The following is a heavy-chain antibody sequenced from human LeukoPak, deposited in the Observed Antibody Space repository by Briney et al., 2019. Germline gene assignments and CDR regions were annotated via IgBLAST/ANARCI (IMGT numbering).Heavy chain of an antibody. Sequence: ASVKVSCKASGYIFTSYYMHLVRQAPGQGLEWMGIINPSGGTTSYAQKFQGRVTMTRDTSASTVYMELSSLRSEDTALYYCARGSWYRNDYWGQGTLVTVSS. CDR1: GYIFTSYY. V-gene: IGHV1-46*01. CDR2: INPSGGTT. CDR3: ARGSWYRNDY. J-gene: IGHJ4*02. D-gene: IGHD6-13*01.